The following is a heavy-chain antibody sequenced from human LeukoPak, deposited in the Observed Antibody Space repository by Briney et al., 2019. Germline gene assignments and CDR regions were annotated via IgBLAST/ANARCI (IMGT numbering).Heavy chain of an antibody. D-gene: IGHD3-22*01. V-gene: IGHV4-31*03. CDR1: GGSISSGGYY. J-gene: IGHJ3*02. CDR2: IYYSGST. CDR3: ARDYYDSSGYYSSRAFDI. Sequence: SETLSLTCTVSGGSISSGGYYWSWIRQHPGKGLEWIVYIYYSGSTYYNPSLKSRVTISVDTSKNQFSLKLSSVTAADTAVYYCARDYYDSSGYYSSRAFDIWGQGTMVTVSS.